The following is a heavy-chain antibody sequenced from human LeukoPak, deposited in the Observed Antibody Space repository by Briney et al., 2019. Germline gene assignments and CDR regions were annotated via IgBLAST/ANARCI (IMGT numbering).Heavy chain of an antibody. CDR1: GYTFTSYY. CDR2: INPSGGST. CDR3: ARDLSGPLNYDFWSGYYMSN. D-gene: IGHD3-3*01. V-gene: IGHV1-46*01. Sequence: ASVKVSCKASGYTFTSYYMHWVRQAPGQGLEWMGIINPSGGSTSYAQKFQGRVTMTRDTSTSTVYMELSSLRSEDTAVYYCARDLSGPLNYDFWSGYYMSNWGQGTLVTVSS. J-gene: IGHJ4*02.